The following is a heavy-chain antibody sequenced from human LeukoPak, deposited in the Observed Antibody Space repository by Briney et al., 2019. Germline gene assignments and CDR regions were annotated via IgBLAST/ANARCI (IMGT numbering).Heavy chain of an antibody. CDR3: AKDQYCSSTSCHGGFDY. CDR2: ISWNSGSI. Sequence: GGSLRLSCAASEFTFDDYAMHWVRQAPGKGLEWVSGISWNSGSIGYADSVKGRFTISRDNAKNSLYLQMNSLRAEDMALYYCAKDQYCSSTSCHGGFDYWGQGTLVTVSS. J-gene: IGHJ4*02. V-gene: IGHV3-9*03. CDR1: EFTFDDYA. D-gene: IGHD2-2*01.